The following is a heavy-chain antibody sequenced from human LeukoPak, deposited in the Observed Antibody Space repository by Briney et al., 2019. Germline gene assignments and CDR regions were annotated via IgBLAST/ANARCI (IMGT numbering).Heavy chain of an antibody. CDR3: ARGDSGSYVLDY. CDR1: GFTFSSYA. CDR2: IYSGGST. J-gene: IGHJ4*02. V-gene: IGHV3-53*01. D-gene: IGHD1-26*01. Sequence: GGSLRLSCAASGFTFSSYAMSWVRQAPGKGLEWVSVIYSGGSTYYADSVKGRFTISRDNSKNTLYLQMNSLRAEDTAVYYCARGDSGSYVLDYWGQGTLVTVSS.